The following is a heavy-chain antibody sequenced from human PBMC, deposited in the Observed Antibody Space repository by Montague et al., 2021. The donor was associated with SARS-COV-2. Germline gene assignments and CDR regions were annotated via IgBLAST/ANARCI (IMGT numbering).Heavy chain of an antibody. Sequence: CAISGDSVSSSTVAWNWLMHSPSTGLEWLGRTYFRSSFYNDYALSVKGRLNIQPDSAKNQFSLQLTSVTHEDTAIYYCARQDTSGWLTFDYWGQGILVTVSS. CDR1: GDSVSSSTVA. CDR2: TYFRSSFYN. J-gene: IGHJ4*02. D-gene: IGHD6-19*01. V-gene: IGHV6-1*01. CDR3: ARQDTSGWLTFDY.